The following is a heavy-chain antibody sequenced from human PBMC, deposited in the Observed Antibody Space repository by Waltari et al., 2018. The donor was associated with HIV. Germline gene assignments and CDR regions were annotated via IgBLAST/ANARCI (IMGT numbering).Heavy chain of an antibody. J-gene: IGHJ3*02. D-gene: IGHD6-19*01. CDR1: GYTFTSYA. Sequence: QVQLVQSGAEVKKPGASVKVSCKASGYTFTSYAMHWVRQAPGQRLEWMGWINAGNRNTKYEQKCQGRATSTRDTSASTAYMELSSLRSEDTAVYYCAREGSGWTTPSAFDIWGQGTMVTVSS. CDR3: AREGSGWTTPSAFDI. CDR2: INAGNRNT. V-gene: IGHV1-3*01.